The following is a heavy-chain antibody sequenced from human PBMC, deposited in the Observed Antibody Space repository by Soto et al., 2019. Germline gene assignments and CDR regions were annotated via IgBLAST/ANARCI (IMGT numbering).Heavy chain of an antibody. J-gene: IGHJ4*02. Sequence: GGSLRLSCAASGFTFSSYAMHWVRQAPGKGLEWVAVISYDGSNKYYADSVKGRFTISRDNSKNTLYLQMNSLRAEDTAVYYCARDRYHYGAPVGFDYWGQGTLVTVSS. CDR3: ARDRYHYGAPVGFDY. CDR1: GFTFSSYA. CDR2: ISYDGSNK. V-gene: IGHV3-30-3*01. D-gene: IGHD4-17*01.